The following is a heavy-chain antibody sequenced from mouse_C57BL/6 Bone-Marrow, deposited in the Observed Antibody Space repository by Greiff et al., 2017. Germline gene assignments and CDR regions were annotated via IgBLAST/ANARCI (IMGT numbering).Heavy chain of an antibody. J-gene: IGHJ3*01. CDR2: INPNNGGT. CDR3: GGGYYTWFAY. D-gene: IGHD2-3*01. V-gene: IGHV1-26*01. Sequence: EVQLQQSGPELVKPGASVKISCKASGYTFTDYYMNWVKQSHGKSLEWIGDINPNNGGTSYNQKFKGKATLTVDKSSSTAYMELRSLTSEDSAVYYCGGGYYTWFAYWGQWTLVTVSA. CDR1: GYTFTDYY.